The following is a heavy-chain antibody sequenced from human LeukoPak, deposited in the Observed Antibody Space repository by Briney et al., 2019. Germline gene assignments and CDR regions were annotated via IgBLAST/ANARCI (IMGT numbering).Heavy chain of an antibody. D-gene: IGHD7-27*01. V-gene: IGHV4-39*01. CDR2: INYSGST. Sequence: AEPLSLPCTVSGRSISSSSYYWGWIRQPPAKGLEWFGSINYSGSTYYNPSLKGRVTISGDTSKNQFSLKLSCVTVADTAVYYCARHNWGGQRDWFDPWGQGTLVTVSS. J-gene: IGHJ5*02. CDR3: ARHNWGGQRDWFDP. CDR1: GRSISSSSYY.